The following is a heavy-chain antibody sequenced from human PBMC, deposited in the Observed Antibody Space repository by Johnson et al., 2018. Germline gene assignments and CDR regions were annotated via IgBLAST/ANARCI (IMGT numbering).Heavy chain of an antibody. CDR2: MNRDGSEK. V-gene: IGHV3-7*01. CDR3: ARHLGVVPAISRWFFDL. CDR1: GFTFSTYW. D-gene: IGHD2-21*02. J-gene: IGHJ2*01. Sequence: VQLVESGGGLVQPGGSLRLSCAASGFTFSTYWMSWVRQAPGKGLEWVANMNRDGSEKYYVDSVKGRFTISRDNAKNSLYLQMNSLRAEDTAVYYCARHLGVVPAISRWFFDLWGRGTLVTVSS.